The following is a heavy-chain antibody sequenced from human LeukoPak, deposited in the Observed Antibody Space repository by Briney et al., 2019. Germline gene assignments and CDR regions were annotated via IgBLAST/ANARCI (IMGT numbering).Heavy chain of an antibody. CDR3: ARVKFAAAIKYYYYYMDV. D-gene: IGHD6-13*01. J-gene: IGHJ6*03. Sequence: SETLSLTCTVSGGSISSSSYYWGWIRQPPGTGLEWIGRIYYSGSTYYNPSLKSRVTISVDTSKNQFSLKLSSVTAADTAVYYCARVKFAAAIKYYYYYMDVWGKGTTVTVSS. CDR1: GGSISSSSYY. CDR2: IYYSGST. V-gene: IGHV4-39*07.